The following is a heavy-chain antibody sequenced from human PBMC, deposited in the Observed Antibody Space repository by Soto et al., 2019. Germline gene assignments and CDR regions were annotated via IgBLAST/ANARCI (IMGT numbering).Heavy chain of an antibody. V-gene: IGHV3-30-3*01. Sequence: QVQLVESGGGVVQPGRSLRLSCAASGVTFSSYAMHWVRQAPGKGLEWVAVISYDGSNKYYADSVQGRFTISRDNSKNTLYLQMNSLRAADTAVYYCASRSSGWYALPYYYYGMDVWRQGTTVTVSS. CDR3: ASRSSGWYALPYYYYGMDV. D-gene: IGHD6-19*01. CDR1: GVTFSSYA. CDR2: ISYDGSNK. J-gene: IGHJ6*02.